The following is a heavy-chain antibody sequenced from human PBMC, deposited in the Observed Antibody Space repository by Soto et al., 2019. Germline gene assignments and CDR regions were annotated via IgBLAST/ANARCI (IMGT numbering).Heavy chain of an antibody. D-gene: IGHD3-16*01. Sequence: EMQLVESGGGLVQPGGSLRLSCVASGFTFSNYWMHWVRQDPGMGLVWVSSIRSDGTATQYADSVNGRFTVSRDNTKNTLYLQVTSLRAEDTAVYYCAKDLSWGQCDYWGQGTLVTVSS. V-gene: IGHV3-74*01. CDR1: GFTFSNYW. CDR3: AKDLSWGQCDY. J-gene: IGHJ4*02. CDR2: IRSDGTAT.